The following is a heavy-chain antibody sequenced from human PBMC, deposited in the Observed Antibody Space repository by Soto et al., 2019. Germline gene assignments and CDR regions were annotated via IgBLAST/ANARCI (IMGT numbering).Heavy chain of an antibody. V-gene: IGHV4-4*07. D-gene: IGHD1-7*01. J-gene: IGHJ5*02. CDR2: IYTSGST. Sequence: SETLSLTCTVSGGSIISYYCSWIRHPSGKGLEWLGRIYTSGSTNYNPSLKSRVTMSIDTSKNQFSLELSSVTAADTAVYFCARDIREFNWNYGWFDPWGQGTLVTVSS. CDR1: GGSIISYY. CDR3: ARDIREFNWNYGWFDP.